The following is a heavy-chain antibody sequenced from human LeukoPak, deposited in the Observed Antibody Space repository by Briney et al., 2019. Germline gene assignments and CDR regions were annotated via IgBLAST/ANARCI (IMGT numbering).Heavy chain of an antibody. CDR1: GGSISSYY. CDR3: ARENQAGPFDY. CDR2: IYYSGST. J-gene: IGHJ4*02. Sequence: SETLSLTCTVSGGSISSYYWSWIRQPPGKGLEWIGYIYYSGSTNYNPSLKSRVTISVDTSKNQFSLKLSSVTAADTAVYYCARENQAGPFDYWGQGTLVTVPS. V-gene: IGHV4-59*01.